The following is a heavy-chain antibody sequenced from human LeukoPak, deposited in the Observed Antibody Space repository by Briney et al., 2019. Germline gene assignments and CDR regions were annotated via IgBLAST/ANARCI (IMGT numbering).Heavy chain of an antibody. V-gene: IGHV4-61*02. Sequence: SETLSLTCTVSGGSISSGSYYWSWIRQPAGKGLEWIGRIYTSGSTNYNPSLKSRVTISVDTSKNQFSLKLSSVTAADTAVYYCARALLWFGKYYFDYWGQGTLVTVSS. J-gene: IGHJ4*02. CDR1: GGSISSGSYY. CDR2: IYTSGST. D-gene: IGHD3-10*01. CDR3: ARALLWFGKYYFDY.